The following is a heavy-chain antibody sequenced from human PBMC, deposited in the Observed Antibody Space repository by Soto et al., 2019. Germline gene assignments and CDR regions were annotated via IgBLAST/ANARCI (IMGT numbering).Heavy chain of an antibody. D-gene: IGHD3-22*01. J-gene: IGHJ2*01. V-gene: IGHV1-46*01. Sequence: QVQLVQSGAEVKKPGASVKASCKASGYTFTSYYMHWVRPAPGQGRAWMGIINPSGGSTSYAQKFQVRGTMSRDTSTTTVYMEVSSLRSEDTAVYYCARVWYYYYSSGRYWYFDLWGRGTLVTVSS. CDR1: GYTFTSYY. CDR3: ARVWYYYYSSGRYWYFDL. CDR2: INPSGGST.